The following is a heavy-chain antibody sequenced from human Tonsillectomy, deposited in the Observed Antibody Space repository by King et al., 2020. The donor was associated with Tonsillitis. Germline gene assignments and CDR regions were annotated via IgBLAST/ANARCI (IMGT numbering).Heavy chain of an antibody. Sequence: TLKESGPVLVKATETLTLTCTVSGFSLSNVRMGVTWIRQPPGKALEWLAHIFSNDEKAYSTSLKSRLTISRDTSKRQVFLTLTDVDPVDTATYFCARTRYYSDTRGHLLYYFDFWGQGTLVTVSS. CDR2: IFSNDEK. J-gene: IGHJ4*02. CDR1: GFSLSNVRMG. V-gene: IGHV2-26*01. D-gene: IGHD3-22*01. CDR3: ARTRYYSDTRGHLLYYFDF.